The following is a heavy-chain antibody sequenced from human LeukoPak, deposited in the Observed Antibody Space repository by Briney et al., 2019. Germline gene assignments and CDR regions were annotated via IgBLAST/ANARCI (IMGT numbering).Heavy chain of an antibody. CDR3: ARGFGSSWFDY. CDR1: GYTFTDNY. CDR2: INTGSGGT. J-gene: IGHJ4*02. D-gene: IGHD6-13*01. Sequence: GASVKVPCKASGYTFTDNYLHWVRQAPGHGLEWVAWINTGSGGTNYAQKFQGRLTMTRDTSISTAYMELSSLRSDDTAVYYCARGFGSSWFDYWGQGTLVTVPS. V-gene: IGHV1-2*02.